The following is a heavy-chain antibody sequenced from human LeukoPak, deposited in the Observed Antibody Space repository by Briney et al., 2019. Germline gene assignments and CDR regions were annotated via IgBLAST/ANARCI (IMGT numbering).Heavy chain of an antibody. CDR3: ARIRYSGYDHDY. CDR2: IYYSGST. J-gene: IGHJ4*02. D-gene: IGHD5-12*01. Sequence: KPSETLSLTCTVSGGSISSYYWSWIRQPPGKGLEWIGYIYYSGSTNYNPSLKSRVTISVDTSKNQFSLKLSSVTAADTAVYYCARIRYSGYDHDYWGQGTPVTVSS. CDR1: GGSISSYY. V-gene: IGHV4-59*01.